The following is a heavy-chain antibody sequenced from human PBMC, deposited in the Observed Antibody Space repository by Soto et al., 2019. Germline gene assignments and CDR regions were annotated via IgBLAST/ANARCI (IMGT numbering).Heavy chain of an antibody. J-gene: IGHJ4*02. CDR2: ISKDGNNK. Sequence: GSLRLSCAASGSNFRHFAMHWVRQAPGKGLEWVAAISKDGNNKYYGDSVKGRITISRDNSNNTLYLQMNSLRAEDTAVYYCANSYGSPHYFDYWGQGTLVTVSS. D-gene: IGHD5-18*01. CDR1: GSNFRHFA. CDR3: ANSYGSPHYFDY. V-gene: IGHV3-30*18.